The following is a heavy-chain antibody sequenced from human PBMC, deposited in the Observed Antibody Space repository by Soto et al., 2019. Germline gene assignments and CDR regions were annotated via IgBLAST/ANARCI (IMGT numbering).Heavy chain of an antibody. CDR3: ARDLEMATIQGVYFDY. CDR2: IIPIFGTA. CDR1: GGTFSSYA. J-gene: IGHJ4*02. D-gene: IGHD5-12*01. V-gene: IGHV1-69*12. Sequence: QVQLVQSGAEVKKPGSSVKVSCKASGGTFSSYAISWVRQAPGQGLEWMGGIIPIFGTANYAQKFQGRVTLTADESTSTAYMELSSLRSEDTAVYYCARDLEMATIQGVYFDYWGQGTLVTVSS.